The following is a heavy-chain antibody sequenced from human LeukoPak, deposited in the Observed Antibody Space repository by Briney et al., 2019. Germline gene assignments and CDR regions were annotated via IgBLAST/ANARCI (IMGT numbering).Heavy chain of an antibody. J-gene: IGHJ5*01. Sequence: PSETLSLTCTVSGGSISGQYWSWIRQPPGKGLEWIGYIHYSGSTTYNPSLKSRVTISVDTSKNHFSLKLSSVTAADTAVYYCARVCRDDYNDWFDFWGPGTLVTVSS. CDR2: IHYSGST. CDR3: ARVCRDDYNDWFDF. V-gene: IGHV4-59*11. CDR1: GGSISGQY. D-gene: IGHD5-24*01.